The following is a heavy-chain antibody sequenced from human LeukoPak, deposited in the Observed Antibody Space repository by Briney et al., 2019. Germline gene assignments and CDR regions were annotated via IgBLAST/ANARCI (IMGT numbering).Heavy chain of an antibody. CDR1: GFSFSRHA. V-gene: IGHV3-48*04. D-gene: IGHD3-10*01. CDR2: ISGGSDII. CDR3: ARDLSGRFREFYYYYYMDV. Sequence: QAGGSLRLSCAASGFSFSRHAMNWVRQAPGKGLEWISHISGGSDIIYYADSVKGRFTISRDNAKNSLYLQMNSLRAEDTAVYYCARDLSGRFREFYYYYYMDVWGKGTTVTVSS. J-gene: IGHJ6*03.